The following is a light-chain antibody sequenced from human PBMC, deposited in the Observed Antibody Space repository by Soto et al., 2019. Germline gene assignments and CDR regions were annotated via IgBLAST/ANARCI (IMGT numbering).Light chain of an antibody. CDR1: SSDVGGYKF. V-gene: IGLV2-14*01. CDR3: SSYTTSSTRV. Sequence: QSVLTQPASVSGSAGQSITISCTGTSSDVGGYKFVYWYQQHPGKAPKLMMYEVSNRPSGVSNRFSGSKTGNTASLTISGLQAEDEADYYCSSYTTSSTRVFGGATKLTVL. J-gene: IGLJ3*02. CDR2: EVS.